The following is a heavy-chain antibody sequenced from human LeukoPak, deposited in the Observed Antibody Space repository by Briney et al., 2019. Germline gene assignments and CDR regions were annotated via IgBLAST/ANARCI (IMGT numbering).Heavy chain of an antibody. J-gene: IGHJ4*02. CDR2: IYTSGST. Sequence: SETLSLTCTVSGGSISSGSYYWSWIRQPAGKGLEWIGRIYTSGSTNYNPSLKSRVTISVDTSKNQFSLKLSSVTAADTAVYYCAREQMEYSSSGGFDYWGQGTLVTVSS. V-gene: IGHV4-61*02. CDR1: GGSISSGSYY. D-gene: IGHD6-6*01. CDR3: AREQMEYSSSGGFDY.